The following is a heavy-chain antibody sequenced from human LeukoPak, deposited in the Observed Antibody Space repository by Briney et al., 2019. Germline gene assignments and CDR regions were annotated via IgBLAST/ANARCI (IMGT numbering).Heavy chain of an antibody. CDR3: ARRSDSGSDDGEDYFDY. J-gene: IGHJ4*02. D-gene: IGHD1-26*01. CDR2: IFYTGNT. Sequence: SETLSLTCSVSGVYFSSSGCYWGWIRQPPGKGLEWIGSIFYTGNTYYDPSLKSRITISADTSKNQFSLELRFVTAADTAVYYCARRSDSGSDDGEDYFDYWGQGTLVTVSS. V-gene: IGHV4-39*01. CDR1: GVYFSSSGCY.